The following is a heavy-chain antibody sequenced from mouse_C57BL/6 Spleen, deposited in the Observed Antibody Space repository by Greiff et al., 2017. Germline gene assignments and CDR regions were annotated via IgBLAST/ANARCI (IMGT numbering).Heavy chain of an antibody. CDR2: IYPYNGVS. CDR1: GYSFTGYY. Sequence: VQLQQSGPELVKPGASVKISCKASGYSFTGYYMHWVKQSHGNILDWIGCIYPYNGVSSYNQKFKGKATLTVDKSSSTAYMALRSLTSEDSAVDYSASQVVASGSKDYWGQGTSVTVSS. J-gene: IGHJ4*01. CDR3: ASQVVASGSKDY. V-gene: IGHV1-31*01. D-gene: IGHD1-1*01.